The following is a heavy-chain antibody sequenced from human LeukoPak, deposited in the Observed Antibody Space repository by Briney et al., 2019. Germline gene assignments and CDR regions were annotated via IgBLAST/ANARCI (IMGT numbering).Heavy chain of an antibody. CDR2: ISWNSGSI. CDR1: GFTFDDYA. CDR3: AKDPMKFRGVILNWFDP. J-gene: IGHJ5*02. V-gene: IGHV3-9*01. Sequence: GRSLTLSCAASGFTFDDYAMHWVRQAPGKGMEWVPGISWNSGSIGYADSVKGRFTISRDNAKNSLYLQMNSLRAEDTALYYCAKDPMKFRGVILNWFDPWGQGTLVTVSS. D-gene: IGHD3-10*01.